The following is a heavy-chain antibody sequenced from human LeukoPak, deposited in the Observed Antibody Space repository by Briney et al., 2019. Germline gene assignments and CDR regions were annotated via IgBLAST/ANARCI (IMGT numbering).Heavy chain of an antibody. Sequence: GGTLRLSCGGSGFIFNNYGMNWVRQAPGKGLEWVSSVTISGDTTYYADSVKGRFTISRDNSKNTVFLVMSSLRAEDTAVYYCARGRGRNPSGYYYYMDVWGKGTTVTISS. CDR3: ARGRGRNPSGYYYYMDV. CDR2: VTISGDTT. CDR1: GFIFNNYG. J-gene: IGHJ6*03. D-gene: IGHD2-15*01. V-gene: IGHV3-23*01.